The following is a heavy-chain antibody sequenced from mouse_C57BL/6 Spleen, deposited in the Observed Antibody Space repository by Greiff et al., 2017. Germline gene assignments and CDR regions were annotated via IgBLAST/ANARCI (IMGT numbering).Heavy chain of an antibody. Sequence: EVQLQESGGGLVQPGGSMKLSCVASGFTFSNYWMNWVRQSPEKGLEWVAQIRLKSDNYATHYAESVKGRFTISRDDSKSSVYLQMNNLRAEDTGIYYCTGERGYPYYFDYWGQGTTLTVSS. CDR3: TGERGYPYYFDY. J-gene: IGHJ2*01. D-gene: IGHD2-2*01. CDR2: IRLKSDNYAT. V-gene: IGHV6-3*01. CDR1: GFTFSNYW.